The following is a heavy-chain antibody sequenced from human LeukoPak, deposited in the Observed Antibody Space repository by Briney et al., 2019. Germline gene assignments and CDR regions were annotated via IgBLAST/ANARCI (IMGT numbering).Heavy chain of an antibody. CDR3: ARVAAVAGTRWFDP. Sequence: SETLSLTCTVSGGSISSYYWSWIRQPPGKGLEWIGYIYYSGSTNYNPSLKSRVTISVDTSKNQFSLKLSSVTAADTAVCYCARVAAVAGTRWFDPWGQGTLVTVSS. V-gene: IGHV4-59*01. J-gene: IGHJ5*02. CDR2: IYYSGST. CDR1: GGSISSYY. D-gene: IGHD6-19*01.